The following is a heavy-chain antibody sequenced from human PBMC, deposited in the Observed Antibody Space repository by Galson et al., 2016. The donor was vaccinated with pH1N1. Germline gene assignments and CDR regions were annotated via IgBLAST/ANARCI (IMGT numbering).Heavy chain of an antibody. Sequence: QSGAEVKKPGESLMITCEGSGYNFAKYWIAWVRQMPGKGLEWMGIVYPGDSDTTYSPSFQGHVTISADKSKSSVYLQWRSLKASDTAMYYCARHVDTYGGDAFDMWGQGTLVTISS. CDR3: ARHVDTYGGDAFDM. CDR2: VYPGDSDT. CDR1: GYNFAKYW. J-gene: IGHJ3*02. D-gene: IGHD5-18*01. V-gene: IGHV5-51*01.